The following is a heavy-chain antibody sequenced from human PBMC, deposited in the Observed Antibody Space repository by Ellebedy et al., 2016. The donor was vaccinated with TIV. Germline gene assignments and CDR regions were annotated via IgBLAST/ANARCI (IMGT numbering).Heavy chain of an antibody. CDR2: INVDGSST. V-gene: IGHV3-74*01. D-gene: IGHD2-2*02. Sequence: GESLKISCAASGFTFSSYWMHWVRQAPGKGLVWVSRINVDGSSTTYADSVKGRFTISRDNAKNTLYLQMNTLRAEDTALYYCARGDSTSRYMDALDIWGQGTMVTVSS. CDR3: ARGDSTSRYMDALDI. CDR1: GFTFSSYW. J-gene: IGHJ3*02.